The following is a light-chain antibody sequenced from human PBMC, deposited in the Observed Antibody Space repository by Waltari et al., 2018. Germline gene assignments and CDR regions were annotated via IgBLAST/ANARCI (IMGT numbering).Light chain of an antibody. CDR3: QQYYSTPYT. V-gene: IGKV4-1*01. CDR2: WAS. Sequence: DIVMTPSPDSLAVSLGERATINCKSSQSVLYSSNIKNYLAWYQQKPGQPPKPHVYWASTREPGVPARFGGSGSGTDCTLTTSSLQAEDGAVYYCQQYYSTPYTLGQGTTLEIK. CDR1: QSVLYSSNIKNY. J-gene: IGKJ2*01.